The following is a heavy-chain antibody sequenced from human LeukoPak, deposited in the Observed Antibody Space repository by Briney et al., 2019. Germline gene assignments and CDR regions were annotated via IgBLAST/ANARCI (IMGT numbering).Heavy chain of an antibody. J-gene: IGHJ4*02. CDR1: GFTFSSYG. CDR2: ISYDGSNK. V-gene: IGHV3-30*18. Sequence: GGSLRLSCAASGFTFSSYGMHWVRQAPGKGLEWVAVISYDGSNKYYADSVKGRFTISRDNSKNTLYLQMNSLRAEDTAVYYCAKGAWDYWGQGALVTVSS. CDR3: AKGAWDY.